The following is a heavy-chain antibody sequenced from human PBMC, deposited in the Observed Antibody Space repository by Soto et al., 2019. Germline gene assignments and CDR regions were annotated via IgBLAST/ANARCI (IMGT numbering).Heavy chain of an antibody. CDR1: GGSISSSSYY. V-gene: IGHV4-39*01. CDR2: IYYSGST. J-gene: IGHJ4*02. D-gene: IGHD3-22*01. Sequence: SETLSLTCTVSGGSISSSSYYWGWIRQPPGKGLEWIGSIYYSGSTYYNPSLKSRVTISVDTSKNQFSLKLSSVTAADTAVYYCARQLTETYYYDSSGYYYFDYWGQGTLVTVSS. CDR3: ARQLTETYYYDSSGYYYFDY.